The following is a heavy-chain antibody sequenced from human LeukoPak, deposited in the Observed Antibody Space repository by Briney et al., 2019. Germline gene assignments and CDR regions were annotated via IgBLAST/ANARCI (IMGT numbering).Heavy chain of an antibody. CDR2: ISDDGSDK. V-gene: IGHV3-30*03. CDR3: ARDGVGKYSSSSRYFDY. Sequence: GSLRLSCAASGFTFSSYGMHWVRQAPGRGLEWVAVISDDGSDKHYADSVKGRFAISRDNAKNTLYLQMNSLRAEDTAVYYCARDGVGKYSSSSRYFDYWGQGTLVTVSS. CDR1: GFTFSSYG. J-gene: IGHJ4*02. D-gene: IGHD6-6*01.